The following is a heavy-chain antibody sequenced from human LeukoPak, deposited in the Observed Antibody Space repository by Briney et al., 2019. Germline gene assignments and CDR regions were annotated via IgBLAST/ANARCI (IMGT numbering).Heavy chain of an antibody. CDR2: ISAYNGNT. Sequence: ASVKVSCKASVYTFTSYGIGWVRQAPRQEREWMGWISAYNGNTNYAQKLQGRVSMTTDTSPSTAYMELRSLRYEDTAVCDCARLARGYWGQGTLVTVSS. CDR3: ARLARGY. J-gene: IGHJ4*02. CDR1: VYTFTSYG. V-gene: IGHV1-18*01.